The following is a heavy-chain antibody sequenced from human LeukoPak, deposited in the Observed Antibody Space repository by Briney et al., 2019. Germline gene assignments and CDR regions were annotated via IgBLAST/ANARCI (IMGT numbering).Heavy chain of an antibody. CDR1: GFTFTNYE. CDR2: ISKSGSII. CDR3: ARELVEPAALEFDP. V-gene: IGHV3-48*03. Sequence: PGGSLRLSCAASGFTFTNYEMNWVRQAPGKGLEWLSYISKSGSIIYYADSVKGRFIISRDDAKNSVYLQMNSLRAEDTAHYYCARELVEPAALEFDPWGQGTLVTVSS. J-gene: IGHJ5*02. D-gene: IGHD2-2*01.